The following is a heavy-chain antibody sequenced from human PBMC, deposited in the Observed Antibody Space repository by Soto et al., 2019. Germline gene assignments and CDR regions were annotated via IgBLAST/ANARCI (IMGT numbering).Heavy chain of an antibody. CDR3: AKDLARDGMDV. CDR1: GFTFSSYG. J-gene: IGHJ6*02. CDR2: ISYDGSNT. V-gene: IGHV3-30*18. Sequence: QVQLVESGGGVVQPGRSLRLSCVVSGFTFSSYGMHWVRQAPGKGLEWVAVISYDGSNTYYAESMKGRFTISRDNSKDTLYLQINRLRAADTAVYYCAKDLARDGMDVWGQGTTVNVSS.